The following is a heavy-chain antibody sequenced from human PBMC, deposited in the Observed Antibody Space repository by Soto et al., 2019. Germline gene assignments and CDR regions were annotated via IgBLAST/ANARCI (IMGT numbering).Heavy chain of an antibody. J-gene: IGHJ3*02. CDR1: GGSISSYY. V-gene: IGHV4-59*08. CDR3: AKRKAVAGIRRGAFDI. CDR2: IYYSGST. D-gene: IGHD6-19*01. Sequence: QVQLQESGPGLVKPSETLSLTCTVSGGSISSYYWSWIRQPPGKGLEWIGYIYYSGSTNYNPSLNKQVSISVDPSKNLFSLKLSSVTAADTAVYYGAKRKAVAGIRRGAFDIWGQGTMVTVSS.